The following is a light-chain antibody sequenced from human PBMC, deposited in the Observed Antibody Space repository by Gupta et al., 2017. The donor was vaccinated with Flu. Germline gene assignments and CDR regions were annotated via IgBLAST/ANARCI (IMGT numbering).Light chain of an antibody. V-gene: IGKV1-5*03. CDR3: HHDNRDYQT. Sequence: DIQMTQSPSTLSASIGDRVSITCRASQSIGTWLAWYQQKPGQAPKLLMYRASSLEVGVPSRFSGSGSGTEFTLTITSLQPDDFASYYCHHDNRDYQTFGQGTKVEVK. J-gene: IGKJ1*01. CDR1: QSIGTW. CDR2: RAS.